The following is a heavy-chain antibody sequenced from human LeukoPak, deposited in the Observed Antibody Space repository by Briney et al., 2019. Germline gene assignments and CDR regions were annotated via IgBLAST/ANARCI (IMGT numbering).Heavy chain of an antibody. CDR1: GGTFSSYA. CDR2: IIPIFGTA. J-gene: IGHJ3*02. CDR3: ARDNDSVVIAFDI. D-gene: IGHD3-10*01. V-gene: IGHV1-69*06. Sequence: SVKVSCKASGGTFSSYAISWVRQAPGQGLEWMGGIIPIFGTANYAQKFQGRVTITADKSTSTAYMELSSLRSEDTAVYYCARDNDSVVIAFDIWGQGTMVTVSS.